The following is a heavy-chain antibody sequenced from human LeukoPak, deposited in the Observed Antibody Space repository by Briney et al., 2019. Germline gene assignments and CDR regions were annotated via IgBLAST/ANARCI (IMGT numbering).Heavy chain of an antibody. CDR3: ALSSSWYGGFFDY. CDR2: ISSSGSPI. V-gene: IGHV3-48*03. D-gene: IGHD6-13*01. CDR1: GFTFSSYE. Sequence: GGSLRLSCAASGFTFSSYEMNWVRQAPGKGLEWVSYISSSGSPIYYADSVKGRFTISRDNGKNSLYLQMNSLRAEDTAVYYCALSSSWYGGFFDYWGQGTLVTVSS. J-gene: IGHJ4*02.